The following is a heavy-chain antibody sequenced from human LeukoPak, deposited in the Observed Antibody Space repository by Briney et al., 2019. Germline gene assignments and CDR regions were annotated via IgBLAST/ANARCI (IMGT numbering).Heavy chain of an antibody. Sequence: SETLSLTCAVYGGSFSGYYWSWIRQPPGKGLEWIGEINHSGSTNYNPSLKSRVTISVDTSKNQFSLKLSSVTAADTAVYYCARVLWFGELLGLMDVWGKGTTVTVSS. V-gene: IGHV4-34*01. D-gene: IGHD3-10*01. J-gene: IGHJ6*03. CDR1: GGSFSGYY. CDR2: INHSGST. CDR3: ARVLWFGELLGLMDV.